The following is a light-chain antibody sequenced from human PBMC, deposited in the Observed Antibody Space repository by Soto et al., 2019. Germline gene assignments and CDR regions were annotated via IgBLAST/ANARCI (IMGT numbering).Light chain of an antibody. J-gene: IGKJ2*01. CDR1: QSVSSSY. CDR3: QQYDNSLYT. CDR2: AAS. Sequence: EIVLTQSPGTLSLSPGERATLSCRASQSVSSSYLAWYQQKPGQPPRLLIYAASSRATGIPDRFSGSGYGTDFTLTISRLEPEDFAVYYCQQYDNSLYTFGQGTKLEIK. V-gene: IGKV3-20*01.